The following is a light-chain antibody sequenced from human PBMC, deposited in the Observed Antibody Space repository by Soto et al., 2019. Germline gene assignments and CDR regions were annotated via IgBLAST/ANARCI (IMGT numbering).Light chain of an antibody. Sequence: EIVLTQSPGTLSLSPGERATLSCRASQSVRSNYLAWYQQKPGQAPRLLTYGAYNRATGIPDRFNGTWSGTDYTLTISRPQHEDFTVHYCQQYGGSPHTLGQENKLEIK. V-gene: IGKV3-20*01. J-gene: IGKJ2*01. CDR2: GAY. CDR1: QSVRSNY. CDR3: QQYGGSPHT.